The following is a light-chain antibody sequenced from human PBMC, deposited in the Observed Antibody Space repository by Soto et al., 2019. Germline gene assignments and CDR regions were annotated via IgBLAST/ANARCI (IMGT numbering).Light chain of an antibody. CDR3: QKCTNWNIA. CDR1: QTVGRDY. CDR2: GTY. J-gene: IGKJ4*01. V-gene: IGKV3D-15*01. Sequence: ELVIPPSPGTLSVSPVARSPLSCRASQTVGRDYLAWYQNNTGQAHRLIIYGTYNRATGIKDRFSGSGYGKELNLNIRSVQHEEGAIYYGQKCTNWNIAFGRGTKVDIK.